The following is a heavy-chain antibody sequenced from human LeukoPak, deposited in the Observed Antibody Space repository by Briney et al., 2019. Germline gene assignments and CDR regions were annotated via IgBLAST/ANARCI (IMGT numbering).Heavy chain of an antibody. CDR3: ARSGHYSSGWYDYYYYMDV. D-gene: IGHD6-19*01. CDR2: INPNSGGT. J-gene: IGHJ6*03. CDR1: GYTFIDYY. Sequence: ASVKVSCKASGYTFIDYYMHWVRQAPGQGLEWMGWINPNSGGTNYAQKFQGRVTMTRDTSISTAYMELSRLRSDDTAVYYCARSGHYSSGWYDYYYYMDVWGKGTTVTVSS. V-gene: IGHV1-2*02.